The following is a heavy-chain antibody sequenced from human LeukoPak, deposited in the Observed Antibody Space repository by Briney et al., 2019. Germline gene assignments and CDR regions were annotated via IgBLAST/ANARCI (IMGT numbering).Heavy chain of an antibody. Sequence: SGGSLRLSCAAPGFTFSSYAMTWVRQAPGKGLEWVSAISGSGGTTYYADSVKGRFIISRGNSEKTLYLHMNSLRAEDTAIYYCAKWFSDFYGQSKNYYFDYWGQGTLVTVSS. J-gene: IGHJ4*02. CDR2: ISGSGGTT. CDR1: GFTFSSYA. CDR3: AKWFSDFYGQSKNYYFDY. D-gene: IGHD1-26*01. V-gene: IGHV3-23*01.